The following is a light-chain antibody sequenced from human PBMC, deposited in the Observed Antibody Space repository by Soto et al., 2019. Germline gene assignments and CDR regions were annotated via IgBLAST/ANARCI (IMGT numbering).Light chain of an antibody. CDR2: AAC. Sequence: DMQMSQHAFSPSASVRHGVTITCRASQSISSQLNWYQQKPGQAPKLLIYAACSLQSGVPSRFSGSGSGTDFTLTISSLQPEDFATYYCQQSYISPITFGQGTRLEI. CDR1: QSISSQ. J-gene: IGKJ5*01. CDR3: QQSYISPIT. V-gene: IGKV1-39*01.